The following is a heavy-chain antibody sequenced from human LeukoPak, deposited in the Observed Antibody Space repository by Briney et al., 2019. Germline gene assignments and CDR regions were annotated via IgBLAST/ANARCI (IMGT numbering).Heavy chain of an antibody. Sequence: SETLSLTCTVPGGSISSYYWSWIRQPPGKGLQWIGYIYYGGSTYYNPSLKSPVTISVDTSKNQFSLKLSSVTAADTAVYYCARGGKAAVRFDLWGRGTLVTVSS. CDR2: IYYGGST. J-gene: IGHJ2*01. CDR3: ARGGKAAVRFDL. V-gene: IGHV4-30-4*01. CDR1: GGSISSYY. D-gene: IGHD2-15*01.